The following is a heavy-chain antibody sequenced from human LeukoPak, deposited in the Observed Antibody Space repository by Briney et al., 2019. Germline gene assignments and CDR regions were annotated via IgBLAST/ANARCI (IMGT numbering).Heavy chain of an antibody. V-gene: IGHV3-23*01. Sequence: GGSLRLSCAASGFTFSSYTMGWVRQAPGKGLEWVSSVSSSGGSTNYADYVKGQFTISRDNSKNTVYLHMNNLRAEDTAVYYCAKEGRKTGNTYGYEFDSWGQGTLVTVSS. CDR1: GFTFSSYT. CDR2: VSSSGGST. J-gene: IGHJ4*02. CDR3: AKEGRKTGNTYGYEFDS. D-gene: IGHD5-18*01.